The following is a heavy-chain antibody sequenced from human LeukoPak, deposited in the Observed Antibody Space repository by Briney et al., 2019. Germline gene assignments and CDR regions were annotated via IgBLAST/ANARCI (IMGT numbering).Heavy chain of an antibody. CDR3: GRDRGYSGYDLADYYFDY. CDR2: IYTSGST. J-gene: IGHJ4*02. CDR1: GGSISSYY. V-gene: IGHV4-4*07. Sequence: SETLSLTCTVSGGSISSYYWSWIRQPAGKGLEWIGRIYTSGSTNYNPSLKSRVTMSVDTSKNQFSLKLSSVTAADTAVYYCGRDRGYSGYDLADYYFDYWGQGTLVTVSS. D-gene: IGHD5-12*01.